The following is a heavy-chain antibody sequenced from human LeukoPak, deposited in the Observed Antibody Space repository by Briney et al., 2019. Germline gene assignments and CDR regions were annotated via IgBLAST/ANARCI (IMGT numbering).Heavy chain of an antibody. CDR3: ARLIPTPIVGATNDY. CDR1: VGSFSSSY. D-gene: IGHD1-26*01. Sequence: KPSVTLSRTCARYVGSFSSSYWSSIRQPPGKGLESIGEINHSGSTNYNPSLKSRVTISVDTSKNQFSLKLSSVTAADTAVYYCARLIPTPIVGATNDYWGQGTLVTVSS. J-gene: IGHJ4*02. CDR2: INHSGST. V-gene: IGHV4-34*01.